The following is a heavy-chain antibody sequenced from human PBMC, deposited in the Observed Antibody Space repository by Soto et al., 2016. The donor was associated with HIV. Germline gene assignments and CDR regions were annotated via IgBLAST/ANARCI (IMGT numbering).Heavy chain of an antibody. V-gene: IGHV3-21*01. J-gene: IGHJ4*02. Sequence: EVQLVESGGGLVKPGGSLRLSCAASGFTFSSYNMNWVRQAPGKGLEWVSSISSSSSDIYYADSVKGRFTISRDNARNTLYLQMNSLRADDTAVYYCARDRSFWSGSLYYWGQGTLVTVSS. CDR3: ARDRSFWSGSLYY. CDR2: ISSSSSDI. D-gene: IGHD3-3*01. CDR1: GFTFSSYN.